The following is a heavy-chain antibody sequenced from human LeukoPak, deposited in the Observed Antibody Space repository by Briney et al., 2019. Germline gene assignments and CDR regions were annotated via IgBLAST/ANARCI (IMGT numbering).Heavy chain of an antibody. Sequence: PGGALRLSXAASGVTFSSYSMNCVRQAPGEGLEWVSSISSSSSYIYYADSVKGRFTISRDNAKNSLYLQMNSLRAEDTAVYYCARDYYDFWSGSLWGNFDYWGQGTLVTVSS. CDR2: ISSSSSYI. J-gene: IGHJ4*02. CDR3: ARDYYDFWSGSLWGNFDY. CDR1: GVTFSSYS. D-gene: IGHD3-3*01. V-gene: IGHV3-21*01.